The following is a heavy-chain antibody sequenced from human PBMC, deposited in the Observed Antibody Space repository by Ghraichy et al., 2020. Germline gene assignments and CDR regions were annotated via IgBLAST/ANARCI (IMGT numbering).Heavy chain of an antibody. J-gene: IGHJ4*02. CDR3: ASPYHAGGSSWSIY. D-gene: IGHD6-13*01. CDR2: ITGRGDT. Sequence: GGSLRLSCAASGFTYSTYDMNWVRQAPGEGLEWVSSITGRGDTYYADSGKGRLTISRDNAKNSVYLQMNSLRAEDTAVYYCASPYHAGGSSWSIYWGQGTLVTVSS. V-gene: IGHV3-69-1*01. CDR1: GFTYSTYD.